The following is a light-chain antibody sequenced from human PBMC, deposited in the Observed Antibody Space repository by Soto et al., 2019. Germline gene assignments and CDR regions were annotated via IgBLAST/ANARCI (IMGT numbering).Light chain of an antibody. V-gene: IGKV3-20*01. CDR2: GAS. Sequence: EIVLTQSPGTLSLSPGERATLSCRASQSVSSSYLAWYQQKPGQAPRRLIYGASSRATGIPDRFSGSGSATDFTLTISRLEPEDFAVYYCQQYGSSPRYTFGQGTKLESK. J-gene: IGKJ2*01. CDR1: QSVSSSY. CDR3: QQYGSSPRYT.